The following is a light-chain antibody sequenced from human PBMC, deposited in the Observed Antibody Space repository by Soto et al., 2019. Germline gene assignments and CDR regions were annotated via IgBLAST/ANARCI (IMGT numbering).Light chain of an antibody. CDR1: QSVSSS. J-gene: IGKJ2*01. CDR2: GAS. V-gene: IGKV3-15*01. CDR3: QQYQNWPYT. Sequence: EIVMTQSPATLSVSPGERATLSCRATQSVSSSLAWYQQKPGQAPRLLIYGASNRAANIPARCSGSGSGTQFTLTISSLQSEDSAAYYCQQYQNWPYTFGQGTKLEIK.